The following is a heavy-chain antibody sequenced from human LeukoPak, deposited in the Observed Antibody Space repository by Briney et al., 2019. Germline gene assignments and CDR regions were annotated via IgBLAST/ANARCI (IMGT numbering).Heavy chain of an antibody. CDR1: GGTFSSYA. D-gene: IGHD2-21*02. V-gene: IGHV1-69*04. J-gene: IGHJ4*02. CDR3: ARVRRGGDHREPDY. CDR2: IIPILGIA. Sequence: SVKVPCKASGGTFSSYAISWVRQAPGQGLEWMGRIIPILGIANYAQKFQGRVTITADKSTSTAYMELSSLRSEDTAVYYCARVRRGGDHREPDYWGQGTLVTVSS.